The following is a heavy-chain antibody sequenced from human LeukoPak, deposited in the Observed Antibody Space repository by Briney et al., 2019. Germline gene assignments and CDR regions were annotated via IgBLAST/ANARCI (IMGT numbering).Heavy chain of an antibody. V-gene: IGHV3-48*01. D-gene: IGHD3-3*01. J-gene: IGHJ6*02. CDR2: ISSSSTI. CDR1: GFTFSSYS. Sequence: GGSLRLSCAASGFTFSSYSMNWVRQAPGKGPEWVSYISSSSTIYYADSVKGRFTISRDNAKNSLYLQMNSLRAEDTAVYYCAADFWSGYYGNGMDVWGQGTTVTVSS. CDR3: AADFWSGYYGNGMDV.